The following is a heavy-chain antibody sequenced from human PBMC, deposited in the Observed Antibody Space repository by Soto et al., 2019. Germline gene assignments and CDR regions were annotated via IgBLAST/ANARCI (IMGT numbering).Heavy chain of an antibody. CDR2: INPSGGST. CDR1: GYTFTSYY. V-gene: IGHV1-46*01. CDR3: ARVMSLAARRVQCYYYGMDV. Sequence: ASVKVSCKASGYTFTSYYMHWVRQAPGQGLEWMGIINPSGGSTSYAQKFQGRVTMTRDTSTSTVYMELSSLRSADTAVYYCARVMSLAARRVQCYYYGMDVWGQGTTVTVSS. J-gene: IGHJ6*02. D-gene: IGHD6-6*01.